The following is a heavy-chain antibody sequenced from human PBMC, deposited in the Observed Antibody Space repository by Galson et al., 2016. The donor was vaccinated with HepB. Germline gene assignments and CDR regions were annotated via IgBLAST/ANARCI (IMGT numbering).Heavy chain of an antibody. CDR1: AFIFSDYY. J-gene: IGHJ4*02. CDR3: ARARYSNLPFGY. V-gene: IGHV3-11*01. D-gene: IGHD4-11*01. Sequence: SLRLSCAASAFIFSDYYMSWIRQAPGKGLEWISYISSSGNTMYNADSVKGRFTISRDNAKNSLYLQMNSLRADDTAVYYCARARYSNLPFGYWGQGTLVTVSS. CDR2: ISSSGNTM.